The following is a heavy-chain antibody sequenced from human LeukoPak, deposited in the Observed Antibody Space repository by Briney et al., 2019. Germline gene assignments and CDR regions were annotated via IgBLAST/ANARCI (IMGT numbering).Heavy chain of an antibody. J-gene: IGHJ4*02. V-gene: IGHV3-30*18. CDR2: ISYDGSNK. CDR3: AKDEERVFDY. CDR1: GFTFSSYG. Sequence: GGSLRLSCAASGFTFSSYGMHWVRQAPGKGLEWVAVISYDGSNKYYADSVKGRFTISRDSSKNTLYLQMNSLRAEDTAVYYCAKDEERVFDYWGQGTLVTVSS.